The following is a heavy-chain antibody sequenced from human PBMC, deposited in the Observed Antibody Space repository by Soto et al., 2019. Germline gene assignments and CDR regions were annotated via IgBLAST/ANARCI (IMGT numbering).Heavy chain of an antibody. V-gene: IGHV3-23*01. Sequence: GGSLRLSCAASGFTFSSYAMSWVRQAPGKGLEWVSAISGSGGSTHYADSVKGRFTISRDNSKNTLYLQMNSLRAEDTAVYYCAKDPSIAVDGWFDPWGQGTLVTVSS. D-gene: IGHD6-19*01. CDR2: ISGSGGST. J-gene: IGHJ5*02. CDR1: GFTFSSYA. CDR3: AKDPSIAVDGWFDP.